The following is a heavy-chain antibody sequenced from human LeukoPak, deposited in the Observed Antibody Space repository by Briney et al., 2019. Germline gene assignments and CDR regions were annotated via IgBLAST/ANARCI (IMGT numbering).Heavy chain of an antibody. V-gene: IGHV3-74*01. CDR1: GFTFSSSW. CDR2: MIGDGSST. CDR3: ARGGYYDSSGRNFDY. Sequence: PGGSLRLSCAASGFTFSSSWMHWVRQGPGEGLVWVSRMIGDGSSTSYADSVKGRFTISRDNAKNTLYLQMNSLRAEATAVYYCARGGYYDSSGRNFDYWGQGTLVTVSS. D-gene: IGHD3-22*01. J-gene: IGHJ4*02.